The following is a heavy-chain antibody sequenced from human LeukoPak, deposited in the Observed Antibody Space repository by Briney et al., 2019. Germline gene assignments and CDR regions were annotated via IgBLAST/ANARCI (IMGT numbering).Heavy chain of an antibody. V-gene: IGHV3-30*18. CDR2: IPYEGSKK. CDR3: AKEGCGVGCYYYYGMDV. CDR1: GFNFRSYG. Sequence: QTGGSLRLSCAASGFNFRSYGMHWVRQAPGKGLEWVAVIPYEGSKKYYADSVKGRFTISRDNSKNTLYLQMNNPRAEDTALYYCAKEGCGVGCYYYYGMDVWGQGTTVTVSS. J-gene: IGHJ6*02. D-gene: IGHD2-21*02.